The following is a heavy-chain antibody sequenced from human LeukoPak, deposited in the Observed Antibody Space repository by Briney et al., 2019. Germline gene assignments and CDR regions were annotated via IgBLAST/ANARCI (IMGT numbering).Heavy chain of an antibody. CDR3: AKDSHVILWFGETAFDI. CDR2: ISSSGSTI. Sequence: PGGSLRLSCAASGFTFSDYYMSWIRQAPGKGLEWVSYISSSGSTIYYADSVKGRFTISRDNAKNSLYLQMNSLRAEDTALYYCAKDSHVILWFGETAFDIWGQGTMVSVSS. CDR1: GFTFSDYY. V-gene: IGHV3-11*01. J-gene: IGHJ3*02. D-gene: IGHD3-10*01.